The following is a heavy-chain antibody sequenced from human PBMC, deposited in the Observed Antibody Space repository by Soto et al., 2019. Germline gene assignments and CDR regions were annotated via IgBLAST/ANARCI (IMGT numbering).Heavy chain of an antibody. V-gene: IGHV3-64D*08. D-gene: IGHD4-17*01. CDR1: GFTFSSHT. Sequence: QSGGSLRLSCSASGFTFSSHTMHWVRQAAGKGLEYLSSISGGGKAAFYADSVNGRFTISRDNSKNTLDLHLSSLGLEDTAVYHSVKDLSGPYAFDQWGQGVLVTVSS. CDR3: VKDLSGPYAFDQ. J-gene: IGHJ4*02. CDR2: ISGGGKAA.